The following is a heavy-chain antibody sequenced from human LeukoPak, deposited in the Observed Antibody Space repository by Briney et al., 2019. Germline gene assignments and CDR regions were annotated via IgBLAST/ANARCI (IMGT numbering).Heavy chain of an antibody. D-gene: IGHD6-19*01. CDR1: GFTFSNYE. V-gene: IGHV3-48*03. Sequence: GSLRLPCAASGFTFSNYEMHWVRQAPGKGLEWVSYISSSGSTIYYADSVKGRFTISRDNSKNSLFLQMNTLTVEDTAMYYCARALGSGWSHDAFDFWGQGTMVSVSS. CDR3: ARALGSGWSHDAFDF. J-gene: IGHJ3*01. CDR2: ISSSGSTI.